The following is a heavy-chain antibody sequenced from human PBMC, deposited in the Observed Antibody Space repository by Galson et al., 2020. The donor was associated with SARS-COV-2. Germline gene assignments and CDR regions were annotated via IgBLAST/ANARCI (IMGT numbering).Heavy chain of an antibody. CDR1: EFTFSSYA. V-gene: IGHV3-23*01. D-gene: IGHD3-22*01. J-gene: IGHJ6*02. CDR2: ISGSSYST. Sequence: GESLKISCAVSEFTFSSYAMNWVRQAPGKGLEWVSGISGSSYSTYYADSVKGRFTISRDISKNTLYLHMNSLRAEDTAVYYCATSNYYDTSTYGMDVWGQGTTVTVSS. CDR3: ATSNYYDTSTYGMDV.